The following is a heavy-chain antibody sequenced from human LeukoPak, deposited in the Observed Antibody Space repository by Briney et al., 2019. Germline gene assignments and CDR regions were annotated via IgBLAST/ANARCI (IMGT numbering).Heavy chain of an antibody. J-gene: IGHJ5*02. Sequence: SEPLSLTCTVSGVSISSHYWSWLRQPPGKGIEGIGYMHDSGSTNHNPSLKSRVTMSVDTSKNQFSLKLTSVTAADTAVYYCAKFEPGRWFDPWGQGTLVTVSS. CDR2: MHDSGST. CDR1: GVSISSHY. D-gene: IGHD3-10*01. V-gene: IGHV4-59*11. CDR3: AKFEPGRWFDP.